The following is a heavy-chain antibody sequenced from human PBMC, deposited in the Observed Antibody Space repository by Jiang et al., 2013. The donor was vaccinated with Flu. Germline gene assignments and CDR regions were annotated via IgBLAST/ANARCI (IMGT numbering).Heavy chain of an antibody. J-gene: IGHJ4*02. CDR3: AKMVVVTAIEG. V-gene: IGHV3-23*01. Sequence: ISRDNSKNTLYLQMNSLRAEDTAVYYCAKMVVVTAIEGWGQGTLVTVSS. D-gene: IGHD2-21*02.